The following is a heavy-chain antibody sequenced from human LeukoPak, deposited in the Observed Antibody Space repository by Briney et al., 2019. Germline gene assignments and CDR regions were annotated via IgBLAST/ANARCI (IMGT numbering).Heavy chain of an antibody. V-gene: IGHV1-69*13. Sequence: EASVTVSCTASGGTFSSYAISWVRQATGQGLEWMGGIIPIFGTANYAQKFQGRVTITADESTSTAYMELSSLRSEDTAVYYCARDRYYYDSSGYYYYYYYGMDVWGQGTTVTVSS. CDR2: IIPIFGTA. CDR1: GGTFSSYA. D-gene: IGHD3-22*01. J-gene: IGHJ6*02. CDR3: ARDRYYYDSSGYYYYYYYGMDV.